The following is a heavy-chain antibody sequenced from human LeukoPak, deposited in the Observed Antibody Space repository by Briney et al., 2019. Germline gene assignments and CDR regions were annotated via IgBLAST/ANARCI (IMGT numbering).Heavy chain of an antibody. CDR2: ISGTSSTM. J-gene: IGHJ3*02. D-gene: IGHD4-17*01. CDR1: GFTFSSYS. CDR3: ARGSTTAQRKDAFDI. Sequence: GGSLRLSRAASGFTFSSYSMNWVRQAPGKGLDWVSYISGTSSTMHYADSVKGRFTISRDNTKGSLYLQMNSLGVEDMGLYYCARGSTTAQRKDAFDIWGQGTMVTVSS. V-gene: IGHV3-48*04.